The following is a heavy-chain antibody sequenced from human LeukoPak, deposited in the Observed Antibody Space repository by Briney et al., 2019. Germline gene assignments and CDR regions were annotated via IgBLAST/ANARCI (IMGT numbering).Heavy chain of an antibody. Sequence: ASVKVSCKASGYDFTSYGISWVRQAPRQGLEWLGWINTNTGNPTYAQGFTGRFVFSLDTSVSTAYLQISSLKAEDTAVYYCARAYNKRIAAPDYWGQGTLVTVSS. J-gene: IGHJ4*02. V-gene: IGHV7-4-1*02. CDR3: ARAYNKRIAAPDY. CDR1: GYDFTSYG. D-gene: IGHD6-6*01. CDR2: INTNTGNP.